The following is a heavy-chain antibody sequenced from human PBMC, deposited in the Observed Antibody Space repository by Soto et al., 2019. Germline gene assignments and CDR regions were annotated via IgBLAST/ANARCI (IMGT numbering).Heavy chain of an antibody. CDR1: GFTFSSYG. CDR2: TWYDGRNN. J-gene: IGHJ5*02. V-gene: IGHV3-33*01. Sequence: QAQLVESGGGVVQPGRSLRLSCAASGFTFSSYGMLWIRQAPGKGLEWVAFTWYDGRNNYYADSVKGRFTISRDNSNNTLYLQLHSLRAEDTAVYYCARDFGYTWKSHWFDPWGQGTLVTVSS. CDR3: ARDFGYTWKSHWFDP. D-gene: IGHD1-20*01.